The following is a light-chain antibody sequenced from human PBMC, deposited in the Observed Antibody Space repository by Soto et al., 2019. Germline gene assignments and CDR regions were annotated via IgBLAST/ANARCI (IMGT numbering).Light chain of an antibody. CDR1: QSVSSN. Sequence: EIVMTQSPATLSVSPGERATLSCRASQSVSSNLAWYQQKPGQAPRLLIYGASTRATGIPARFSGSGSGTEFTLTISSLQSEDFAVYYCQQYNNLPPCTFGHGSKVEIK. V-gene: IGKV3-15*01. CDR2: GAS. J-gene: IGKJ1*01. CDR3: QQYNNLPPCT.